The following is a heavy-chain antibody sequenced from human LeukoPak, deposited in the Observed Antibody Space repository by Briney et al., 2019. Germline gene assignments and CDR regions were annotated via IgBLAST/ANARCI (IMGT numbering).Heavy chain of an antibody. CDR3: ARVAYLEVDTAMALLDY. V-gene: IGHV3-33*01. J-gene: IGHJ4*02. Sequence: GGSLRLSCAASGFTFSSYGMHWVRQAPGKGLEWVAVIWYDGSNKYYADSVKGRFTISRDNSKNTLYLQMNSLRAEDTAVYYCARVAYLEVDTAMALLDYWGQGTLVTVSS. CDR1: GFTFSSYG. D-gene: IGHD5-18*01. CDR2: IWYDGSNK.